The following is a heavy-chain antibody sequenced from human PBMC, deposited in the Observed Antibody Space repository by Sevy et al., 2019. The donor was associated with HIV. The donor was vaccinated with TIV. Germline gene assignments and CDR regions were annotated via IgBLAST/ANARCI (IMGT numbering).Heavy chain of an antibody. CDR1: GFSFINYG. J-gene: IGHJ6*02. D-gene: IGHD2-15*01. V-gene: IGHV3-23*01. CDR3: AKDIRVALVVPSPGYGMDV. Sequence: GGSLRLSCAASGFSFINYGMSWVRQAPGKGLEWVSVISGSGDTTNYADSVKGRSVISRDNSKETMYLQLNSLRAEDTAVYYCAKDIRVALVVPSPGYGMDVWGHGTSVTVSS. CDR2: ISGSGDTT.